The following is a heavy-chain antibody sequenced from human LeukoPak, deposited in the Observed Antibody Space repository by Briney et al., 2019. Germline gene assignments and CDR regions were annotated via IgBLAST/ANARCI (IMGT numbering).Heavy chain of an antibody. V-gene: IGHV4-59*01. CDR3: ARDLLSYGGHAFDI. D-gene: IGHD4-17*01. CDR2: IYYSGST. Sequence: SETLSLTCTVSGGSISSYYWSWIRQPPGKGLEWIGYIYYSGSTNYNPSLKSRVTISVDTSKNQFSLKLSSVTAADTAVYYCARDLLSYGGHAFDIWGQGTMVTVSS. J-gene: IGHJ3*02. CDR1: GGSISSYY.